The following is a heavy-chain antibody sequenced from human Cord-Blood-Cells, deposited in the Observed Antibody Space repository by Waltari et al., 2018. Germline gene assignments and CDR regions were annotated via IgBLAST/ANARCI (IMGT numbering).Heavy chain of an antibody. Sequence: AGLLKPSETLSLTCAVYGGSFSDYYWSCNRQPPGEGVEWIGEINHGGTTNYNPAHKSRVTISVDTSKKQFSLKLLPVIAADTAVYYCAIGGPKLEYSSSSNAVDIWGQGTMVTVSS. J-gene: IGHJ3*02. CDR1: GGSFSDYY. D-gene: IGHD6-6*01. CDR2: INHGGTT. CDR3: AIGGPKLEYSSSSNAVDI. V-gene: IGHV4-34*01.